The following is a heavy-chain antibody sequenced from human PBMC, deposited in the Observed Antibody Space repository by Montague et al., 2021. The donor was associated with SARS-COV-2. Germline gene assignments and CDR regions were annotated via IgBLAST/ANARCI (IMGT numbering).Heavy chain of an antibody. CDR3: ARGSTGWYAIFGHYGMDV. CDR2: IKHDGSEK. Sequence: SLRLSCAASRFTFSDFWMNWVRQAPGKELEWVADIKHDGSEKSHVDSVKGRFTISRDNAKNSLYLQMNSLRAEDTAVYYCARGSTGWYAIFGHYGMDVWGQGTTVTVSS. V-gene: IGHV3-7*01. D-gene: IGHD6-19*01. CDR1: RFTFSDFW. J-gene: IGHJ6*02.